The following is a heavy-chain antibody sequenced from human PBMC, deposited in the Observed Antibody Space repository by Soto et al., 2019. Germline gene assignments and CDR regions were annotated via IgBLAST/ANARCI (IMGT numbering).Heavy chain of an antibody. V-gene: IGHV1-69*13. CDR2: IIPIFGTA. CDR3: ARDLEIDYKTYYYGMDV. Sequence: SVKVSCNASGGTFSSYAISWVRQAPGQGLEWMGGIIPIFGTANYAQRFQGRVTITADESTSTAYMELSSLRSEDTAVYYCARDLEIDYKTYYYGMDVWGQGTTVTVSS. CDR1: GGTFSSYA. J-gene: IGHJ6*02. D-gene: IGHD4-4*01.